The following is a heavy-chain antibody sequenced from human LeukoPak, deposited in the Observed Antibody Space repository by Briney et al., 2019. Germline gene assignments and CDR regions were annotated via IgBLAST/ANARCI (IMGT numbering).Heavy chain of an antibody. D-gene: IGHD3-22*01. J-gene: IGHJ3*01. CDR3: ARAGYYYDSSGPPGV. Sequence: GGSLRLSCAASGFTFSSYAIHWVRQAPGKGLEWVAVISYDGSNKYYADSVKGRFTISRDNSKNTLYLQMNSLRAEDTAVYYCARAGYYYDSSGPPGVWGQGTMVTVS. CDR1: GFTFSSYA. CDR2: ISYDGSNK. V-gene: IGHV3-30*04.